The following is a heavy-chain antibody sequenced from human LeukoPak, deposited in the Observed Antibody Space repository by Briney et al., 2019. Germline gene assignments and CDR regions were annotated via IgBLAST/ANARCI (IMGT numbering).Heavy chain of an antibody. CDR2: NNHSGST. D-gene: IGHD6-13*01. V-gene: IGHV4-34*01. CDR3: ARGRTPGNSGSWYNWFDP. Sequence: SATLSPTHALYAGSFIGCYWSWIRQHPGEGLESIGENNHSGSTNYNPSLRSRVTISVDTSKNQFSLKMSSVTAADTAVYYCARGRTPGNSGSWYNWFDPWGQGTLVTVSS. J-gene: IGHJ5*02. CDR1: AGSFIGCY.